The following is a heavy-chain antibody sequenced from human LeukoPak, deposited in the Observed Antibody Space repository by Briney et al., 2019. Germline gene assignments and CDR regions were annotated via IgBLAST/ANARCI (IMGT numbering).Heavy chain of an antibody. CDR1: GFTFSIYW. J-gene: IGHJ4*02. V-gene: IGHV3-7*01. CDR3: ASLADIAAAREFDY. D-gene: IGHD6-13*01. CDR2: IKQDGSEK. Sequence: GGSLRLSCAASGFTFSIYWMHWVRQAPGKGLEWVANIKQDGSEKYYVDSVKGRFTISRDNAKNSLYLQMNSLRAEDTAVYYCASLADIAAAREFDYWGQGTLVTVSS.